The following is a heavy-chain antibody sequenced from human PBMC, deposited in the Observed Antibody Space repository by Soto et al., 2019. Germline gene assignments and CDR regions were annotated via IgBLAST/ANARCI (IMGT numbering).Heavy chain of an antibody. D-gene: IGHD5-12*01. V-gene: IGHV1-3*01. J-gene: IGHJ6*02. CDR3: ARARVSGYDYYYYGMDV. CDR2: INAGNGNT. Sequence: ASVKVSCKASGYTFTSYAMHWVRQAPGQRLEWMGWINAGNGNTKYSQKFQGRVTITRDTSASTAYMELSSLRSEDTAVYYCARARVSGYDYYYYGMDVWGQGTTVTVSS. CDR1: GYTFTSYA.